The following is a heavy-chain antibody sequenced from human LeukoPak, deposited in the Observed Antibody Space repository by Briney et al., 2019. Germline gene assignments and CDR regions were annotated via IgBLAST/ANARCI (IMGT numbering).Heavy chain of an antibody. Sequence: SETLSLTCAVYGETFSGYFWSWIRQPPGKGLEWIGEINHSGTTNYNPSLKGRVTISVDTSMNQFSLKLRSVTAADTAVYYCASSRRFSYDSSGDDAFDIWGQGTMVTVSS. V-gene: IGHV4-34*01. CDR3: ASSRRFSYDSSGDDAFDI. D-gene: IGHD3-22*01. CDR1: GETFSGYF. CDR2: INHSGTT. J-gene: IGHJ3*02.